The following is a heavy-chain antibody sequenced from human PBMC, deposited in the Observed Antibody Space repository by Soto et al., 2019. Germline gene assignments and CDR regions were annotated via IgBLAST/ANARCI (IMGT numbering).Heavy chain of an antibody. CDR1: GGTFSSYT. D-gene: IGHD6-13*01. Sequence: ASVKVSCKASGGTFSSYTISWVRQAPGQGLEWMGRIIPILGIANYAQKFQGRVTITADKSTSTAYMELSSLRSEDTAVYYCAGSYSSSWYYFDYWGQGTLVTVSS. J-gene: IGHJ4*02. CDR2: IIPILGIA. CDR3: AGSYSSSWYYFDY. V-gene: IGHV1-69*02.